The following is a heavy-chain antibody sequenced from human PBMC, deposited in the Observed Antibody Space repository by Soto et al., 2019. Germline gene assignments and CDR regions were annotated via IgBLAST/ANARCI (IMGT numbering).Heavy chain of an antibody. CDR3: ARDRSGYCSSTSCYQNWFDP. J-gene: IGHJ5*02. V-gene: IGHV1-18*04. Sequence: XAVKVSCTASGYPFTSYGIIWVRQSPGQGLEWMGWISAYNGNTNYAQKLQGRVTMTTDTSTSTAYMELRSLRSDDTAVYYCARDRSGYCSSTSCYQNWFDPCGQRTLVTVSS. CDR2: ISAYNGNT. CDR1: GYPFTSYG. D-gene: IGHD2-2*01.